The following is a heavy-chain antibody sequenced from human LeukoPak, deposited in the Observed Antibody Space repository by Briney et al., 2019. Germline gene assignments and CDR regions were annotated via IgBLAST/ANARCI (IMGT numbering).Heavy chain of an antibody. CDR1: GGTFSSYA. D-gene: IGHD2-15*01. CDR3: ARGGPSILVVVAAQYDAFDI. Sequence: SVKVSCKASGGTFSSYAISWVRQAPGQGLEWMGGIIPIFGTANYAQKFQGRVTITADESSSTAYMELSSLRSEDTAVYYCARGGPSILVVVAAQYDAFDIWGQGTMVTVSS. CDR2: IIPIFGTA. J-gene: IGHJ3*02. V-gene: IGHV1-69*13.